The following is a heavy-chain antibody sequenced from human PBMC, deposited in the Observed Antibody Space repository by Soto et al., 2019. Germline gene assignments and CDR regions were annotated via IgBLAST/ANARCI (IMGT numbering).Heavy chain of an antibody. J-gene: IGHJ6*02. Sequence: QVQLQQWGAGLLKPSETLSLTCAVSGGSLSDYYWPWIRQSPGKGLEWIGEIHPSGSTNYNPSLRSRVTISVDTSKNQFSLKLNSLTAADTAVYYCARGRDEYKLGNVWGHGTTVTVSS. CDR3: ARGRDEYKLGNV. V-gene: IGHV4-34*01. D-gene: IGHD1-1*01. CDR1: GGSLSDYY. CDR2: IHPSGST.